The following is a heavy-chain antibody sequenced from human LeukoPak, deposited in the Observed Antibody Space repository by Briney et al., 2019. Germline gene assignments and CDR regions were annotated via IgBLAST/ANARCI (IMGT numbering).Heavy chain of an antibody. J-gene: IGHJ4*02. D-gene: IGHD3-9*01. CDR2: IRSKAYGGTT. V-gene: IGHV3-49*03. CDR3: TRAAKAQEGVFRYFDWLLSGPYYFDY. CDR1: GFTFGDYA. Sequence: PGGSLRLSCTASGFTFGDYAMSWFRQAPGKGLEWVGFIRSKAYGGTTEYAASVKGRFTISRDDSKSIAYLQMNSLKTEDTAVYYCTRAAKAQEGVFRYFDWLLSGPYYFDYWGQGTLVTVSS.